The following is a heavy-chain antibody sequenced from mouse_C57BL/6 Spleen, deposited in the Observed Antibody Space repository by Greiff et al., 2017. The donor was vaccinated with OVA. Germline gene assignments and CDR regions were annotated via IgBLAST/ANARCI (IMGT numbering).Heavy chain of an antibody. V-gene: IGHV1-15*01. D-gene: IGHD2-3*01. J-gene: IGHJ2*01. CDR2: IDPETGGT. CDR3: TRRWLLRHFDY. CDR1: GYTFTDYE. Sequence: VKLQQSGAELVRPGASVTLSCKASGYTFTDYEMHWVKQTPVHGLEWIGAIDPETGGTAYNQKFKGKAILTADKSSSTAYMDLRSLTSEDSAVYYCTRRWLLRHFDYWGQGTTLTVSS.